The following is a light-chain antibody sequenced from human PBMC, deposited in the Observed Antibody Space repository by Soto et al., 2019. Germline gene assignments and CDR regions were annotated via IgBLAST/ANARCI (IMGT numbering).Light chain of an antibody. V-gene: IGKV1-5*03. CDR1: QSIGSW. Sequence: DIQMTQSPSTLSASVGDGVTITCRASQSIGSWLAWYQQKPGKAPKLLIYKATNLQSGVPSRFSGSGSGTDFSLTISSLQPVDSATYFCQQYNSYPYTFGQGTKLEIK. J-gene: IGKJ2*01. CDR3: QQYNSYPYT. CDR2: KAT.